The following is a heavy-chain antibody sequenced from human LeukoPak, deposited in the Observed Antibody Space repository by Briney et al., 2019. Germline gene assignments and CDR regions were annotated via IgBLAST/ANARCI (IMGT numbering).Heavy chain of an antibody. V-gene: IGHV4-61*01. Sequence: SETLSLTCTVSGVSVSSGSYYWSWIRQPPGKGLEWIGYIYYSGSTNYNPSLKSRVTISVDTSKNQFSLKLSSVTAADTAVYYCAGFRDGYSSGWYPLDYWGQGTLVTVSS. CDR3: AGFRDGYSSGWYPLDY. CDR2: IYYSGST. D-gene: IGHD6-19*01. CDR1: GVSVSSGSYY. J-gene: IGHJ4*02.